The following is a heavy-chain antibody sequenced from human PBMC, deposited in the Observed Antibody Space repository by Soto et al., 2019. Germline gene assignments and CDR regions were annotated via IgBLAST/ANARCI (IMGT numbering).Heavy chain of an antibody. Sequence: SETLSLTCTVSGGSISSSSYYWGWIRQPPGKGLEWIGSIYYSGSTYYNPSLKSRVTISVDTSKNQFSLKLSSVTAADTAVYYCARLLWFGELLPLGMDVWGQGTTVTVSS. V-gene: IGHV4-39*01. CDR2: IYYSGST. CDR3: ARLLWFGELLPLGMDV. J-gene: IGHJ6*02. CDR1: GGSISSSSYY. D-gene: IGHD3-10*01.